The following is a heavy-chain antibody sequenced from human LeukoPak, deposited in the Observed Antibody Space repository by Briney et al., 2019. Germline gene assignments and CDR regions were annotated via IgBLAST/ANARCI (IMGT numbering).Heavy chain of an antibody. CDR3: AREDYGGSFDY. J-gene: IGHJ4*02. D-gene: IGHD4-23*01. Sequence: ASVKVASNASGYTFTSYGIIWVRQAPGQGREWMGWISAYNGNTNYPQKLQGRVTMTTDTSTSTAYMELRSMRSDDTAVYYCAREDYGGSFDYWGQGNLVTVSS. V-gene: IGHV1-18*01. CDR1: GYTFTSYG. CDR2: ISAYNGNT.